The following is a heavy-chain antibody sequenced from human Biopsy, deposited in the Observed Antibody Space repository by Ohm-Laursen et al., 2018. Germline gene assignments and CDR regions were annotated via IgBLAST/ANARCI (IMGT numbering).Heavy chain of an antibody. Sequence: ASVTASCKASSYTFTDYNIHWMRQAPGHGLEWLGYINCKTGATNYAQKFPGTVTMTRDTPISTAYLALGSLRSADPAIYYCARDPLNGHKHFDYWGQGSLVTVSS. CDR2: INCKTGAT. J-gene: IGHJ4*01. V-gene: IGHV1-2*02. CDR1: SYTFTDYN. D-gene: IGHD2-8*01. CDR3: ARDPLNGHKHFDY.